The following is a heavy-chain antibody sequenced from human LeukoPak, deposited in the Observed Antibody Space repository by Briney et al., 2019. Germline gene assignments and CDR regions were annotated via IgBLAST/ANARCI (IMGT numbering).Heavy chain of an antibody. D-gene: IGHD6-19*01. CDR1: GGSISSYY. CDR2: IYTSGST. J-gene: IGHJ2*01. V-gene: IGHV4-4*07. Sequence: SETLSLTCTVSGGSISSYYWSWIRQPAGKGLEWIGRIYTSGSTNYNPSLKSRVTMSVDTSKNQFSLKLSSVTAADTAVYYCARVGYSSGWSHFDLWGRGTLLTVSS. CDR3: ARVGYSSGWSHFDL.